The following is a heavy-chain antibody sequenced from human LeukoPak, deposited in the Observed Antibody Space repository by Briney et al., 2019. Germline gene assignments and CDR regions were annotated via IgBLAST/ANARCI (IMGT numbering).Heavy chain of an antibody. D-gene: IGHD3-22*01. CDR3: AKDQVWIVVGSFDY. CDR2: ISGSGGST. V-gene: IGHV3-23*01. Sequence: GGSLRLSCAASGFTFSSYAMSWVRQAPGKGLEWVSGISGSGGSTYYADSVKGLFTISRDNSKNTLYLQMTSLRAEDTAVYYCAKDQVWIVVGSFDYWGQGTLVTVSS. CDR1: GFTFSSYA. J-gene: IGHJ4*02.